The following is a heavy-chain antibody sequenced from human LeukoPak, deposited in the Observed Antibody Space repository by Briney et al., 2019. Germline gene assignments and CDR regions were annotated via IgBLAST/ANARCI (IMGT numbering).Heavy chain of an antibody. J-gene: IGHJ4*02. Sequence: ASVKVSCKASGYTFTSYAMNWVRQAPGQGLEWMGWINTNTGNPTYAQGFTGRFVFSLDTSVSTAYLQISSLKAEDTAVYYCARFLVDWGLAYFDYWGQGTLVTVSS. CDR1: GYTFTSYA. CDR3: ARFLVDWGLAYFDY. V-gene: IGHV7-4-1*02. CDR2: INTNTGNP. D-gene: IGHD3-9*01.